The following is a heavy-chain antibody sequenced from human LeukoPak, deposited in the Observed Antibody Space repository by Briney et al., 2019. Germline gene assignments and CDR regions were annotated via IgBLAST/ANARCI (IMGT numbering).Heavy chain of an antibody. CDR1: GYSISSGYY. D-gene: IGHD3-22*01. CDR2: IFHSGSN. Sequence: SETLSLTCTVSGYSISSGYYWGWIRQPPGEGLGWIGNIFHSGSNYYNPSLKSRVTISVDTSKNQFSLKLTSVTAADTAVYYCARVVSMTMIVVIPLYFDYWGQGTLVTVSS. J-gene: IGHJ4*02. V-gene: IGHV4-38-2*02. CDR3: ARVVSMTMIVVIPLYFDY.